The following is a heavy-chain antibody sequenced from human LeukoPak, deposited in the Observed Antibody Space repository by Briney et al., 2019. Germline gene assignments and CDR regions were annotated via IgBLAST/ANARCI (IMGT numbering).Heavy chain of an antibody. V-gene: IGHV1-46*01. Sequence: ASVXXSCKASGYTFTSYXMHWVRXAPGQGVEGMGIINPSGGSTSYAQKFQGRVTMTRDTSTSTVYMELSSLRSEDTAVYYCARDSGSYPSDYWGQGTLVTVSS. J-gene: IGHJ4*02. CDR1: GYTFTSYX. CDR3: ARDSGSYPSDY. D-gene: IGHD1-26*01. CDR2: INPSGGST.